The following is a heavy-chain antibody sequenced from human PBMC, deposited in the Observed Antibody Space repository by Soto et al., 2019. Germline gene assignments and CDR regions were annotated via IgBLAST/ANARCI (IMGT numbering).Heavy chain of an antibody. CDR2: ISAYDGYT. V-gene: IGHV1-18*01. J-gene: IGHJ6*02. CDR3: ARGGYYDSSGSRNYYYYGMNV. Sequence: QAQLVQSGAEVKKPGASVKVSCKASGYTFTSYGINWVRQAPGQGLEWLGWISAYDGYTKYAQILQGRVYMTTDTFRKTGELERRSLRSEDTAMYYCARGGYYDSSGSRNYYYYGMNVWGQGTTVTVSS. CDR1: GYTFTSYG. D-gene: IGHD3-22*01.